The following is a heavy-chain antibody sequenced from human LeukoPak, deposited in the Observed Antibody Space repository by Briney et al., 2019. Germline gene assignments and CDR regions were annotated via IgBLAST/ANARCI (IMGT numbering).Heavy chain of an antibody. CDR3: ARHGPVLRYFVGKEPGPVDY. V-gene: IGHV4-39*01. J-gene: IGHJ4*02. Sequence: PSETLSLTCTVSGGSISSSSYYWGWIRQPPGKGLEWIGSIYYSGSTYYNPSLKSRVTISVDTSKNQFSLKLSSVTAADTAVYYCARHGPVLRYFVGKEPGPVDYWGQGTLVTVSS. D-gene: IGHD3-9*01. CDR2: IYYSGST. CDR1: GGSISSSSYY.